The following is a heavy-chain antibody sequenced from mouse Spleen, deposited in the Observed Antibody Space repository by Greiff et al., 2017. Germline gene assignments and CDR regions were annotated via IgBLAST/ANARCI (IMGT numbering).Heavy chain of an antibody. V-gene: IGHV5-4*01. D-gene: IGHD1-1*01. CDR3: ARDYYYGSNWYFDV. J-gene: IGHJ1*03. CDR2: ISDGGSYT. Sequence: EVKLVESGGGLVKPGGSLKLSCAASGFTFSSYATSWVRQTPEKRLEWVATISDGGSYTYYPDNVKGRFTISRDNAKNNLYLQMSHLKSEDTAMYYCARDYYYGSNWYFDVWGTGTTVTVSS. CDR1: GFTFSSYA.